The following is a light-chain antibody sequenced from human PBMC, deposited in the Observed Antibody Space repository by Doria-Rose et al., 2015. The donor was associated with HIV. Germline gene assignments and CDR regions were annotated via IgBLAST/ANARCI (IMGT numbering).Light chain of an antibody. Sequence: LTQPPSASGTPGQRVTISCSGSSSNIGSNSVSWYQQLPGTVPTLLIYRNNQRPSGVPDRFSGSKSGTSASLAISGLQAEDEANYYCAAWDDSLNGYAVFGGGTKLTVV. J-gene: IGLJ2*01. CDR2: RNN. V-gene: IGLV1-44*01. CDR3: AAWDDSLNGYAV. CDR1: SSNIGSNS.